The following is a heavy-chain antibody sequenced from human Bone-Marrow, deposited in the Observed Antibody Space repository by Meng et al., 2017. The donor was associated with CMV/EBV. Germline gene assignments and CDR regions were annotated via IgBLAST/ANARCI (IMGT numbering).Heavy chain of an antibody. D-gene: IGHD2-2*01. CDR1: GYSFTSYW. Sequence: KVSCKGSGYSFTSYWIGWVRQMPGKGLEWMGIIYPGDSDTRYSPSFQGQVTISADKSISTAYLQWSSLKASDTAMYYCARTRVVPAAMEFDYWGQGNLVTVSS. CDR2: IYPGDSDT. CDR3: ARTRVVPAAMEFDY. V-gene: IGHV5-51*01. J-gene: IGHJ4*02.